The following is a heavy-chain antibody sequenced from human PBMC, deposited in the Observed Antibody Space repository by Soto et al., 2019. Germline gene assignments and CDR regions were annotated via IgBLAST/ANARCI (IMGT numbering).Heavy chain of an antibody. J-gene: IGHJ6*02. Sequence: VASVKVSCKASGYTFTSYGISWVRQAPGQGLEWMGWISAYNGNTNYAQKLQGRVTMTTDTSTSTAYMELRSLRSDDTAVYYCARDFGNVLRFLEWLFRVQAYGMDVWGQGTTVTVSS. CDR2: ISAYNGNT. D-gene: IGHD3-3*01. CDR1: GYTFTSYG. CDR3: ARDFGNVLRFLEWLFRVQAYGMDV. V-gene: IGHV1-18*01.